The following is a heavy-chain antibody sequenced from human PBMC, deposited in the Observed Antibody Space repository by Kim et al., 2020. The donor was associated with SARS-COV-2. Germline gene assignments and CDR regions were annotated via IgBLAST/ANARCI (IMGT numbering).Heavy chain of an antibody. CDR3: ARGVGAIVY. CDR1: GGSISSSSYY. J-gene: IGHJ4*02. V-gene: IGHV4-39*07. Sequence: SETLSLTCTVSGGSISSSSYYWGWIRQPPGKGLEWIGSIYYSGSTYYNPSLKSRVTISVDTSKNQFSLKLSSVTAADTAVYYCARGVGAIVYWGQGTLVTVSS. CDR2: IYYSGST. D-gene: IGHD1-26*01.